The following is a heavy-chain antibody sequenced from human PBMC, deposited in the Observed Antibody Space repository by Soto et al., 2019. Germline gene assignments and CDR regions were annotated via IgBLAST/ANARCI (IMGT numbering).Heavy chain of an antibody. Sequence: ASVKVSCKVSGYTLTELSMHWVRQAPGQGLEWMGIINPSGGSTSYAQKFQGRVTMTRDTSTSTVYMELSSLRSEDTAVYYCARDIRTIFGVVITRVFDYWGQGTLVTVSS. D-gene: IGHD3-3*01. J-gene: IGHJ4*02. CDR2: INPSGGST. CDR1: GYTLTELS. V-gene: IGHV1-46*01. CDR3: ARDIRTIFGVVITRVFDY.